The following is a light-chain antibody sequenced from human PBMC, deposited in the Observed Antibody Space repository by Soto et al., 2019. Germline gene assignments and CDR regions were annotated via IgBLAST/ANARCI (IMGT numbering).Light chain of an antibody. CDR1: QSISNW. J-gene: IGKJ2*01. V-gene: IGKV1-5*03. CDR2: KAS. Sequence: DIQMTQSPSTLSASVGDTVTITCRASQSISNWLAWYQQKPGQAPKLLIHKASTLESGVPSRFSGSGSGTEFTLTISSLQPDDFETFFCQQYDRFPYTFGQGTKLEIK. CDR3: QQYDRFPYT.